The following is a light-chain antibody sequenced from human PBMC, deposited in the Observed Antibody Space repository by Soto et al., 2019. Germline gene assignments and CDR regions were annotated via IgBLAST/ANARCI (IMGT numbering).Light chain of an antibody. CDR3: QSHDSKLDSVV. J-gene: IGLJ2*01. CDR1: SSNIGANYD. Sequence: QTVVTQPPSVSGAPGQTVTISCTGSSSNIGANYDVNWYQQLPGTAPKVLIYGNTNRPSGVPDRFSASKSGTSASLGIAGLQAEDEADYYCQSHDSKLDSVVFGGGTKVTVL. CDR2: GNT. V-gene: IGLV1-40*01.